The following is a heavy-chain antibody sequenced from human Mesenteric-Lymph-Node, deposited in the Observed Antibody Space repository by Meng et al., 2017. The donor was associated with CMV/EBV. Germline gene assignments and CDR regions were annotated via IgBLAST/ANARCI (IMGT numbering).Heavy chain of an antibody. CDR3: AKGPRGGSSSGVYYYYGMDV. V-gene: IGHV3-21*01. Sequence: GESLKISCAASGFTFSSYSMNWVRQAPGKGLEWVSSISSSSSYIYYADSVKGRFTISRDNSKNTLYLQMNSLRAEDTAVYYCAKGPRGGSSSGVYYYYGMDVWGQGTTVTVSS. J-gene: IGHJ6*02. D-gene: IGHD6-6*01. CDR1: GFTFSSYS. CDR2: ISSSSSYI.